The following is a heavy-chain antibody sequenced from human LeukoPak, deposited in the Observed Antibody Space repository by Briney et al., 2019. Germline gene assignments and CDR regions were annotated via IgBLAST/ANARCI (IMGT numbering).Heavy chain of an antibody. CDR2: ISSDGSGK. CDR1: GFTFSGYG. J-gene: IGHJ3*02. CDR3: AKEVADFDGFDI. V-gene: IGHV3-30*18. Sequence: GGSLRLSCAASGFTFSGYGMHWVRQAPGEGLEWVAVISSDGSGKNHADSVKGRFTISRDNSKTTLYLQMNSLSADDTAVSYCAKEVADFDGFDIWGQGTMVPVSS. D-gene: IGHD2-21*02.